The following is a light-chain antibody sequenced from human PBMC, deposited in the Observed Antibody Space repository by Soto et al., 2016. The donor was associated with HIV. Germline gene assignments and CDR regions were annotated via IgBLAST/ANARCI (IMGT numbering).Light chain of an antibody. CDR2: DEN. J-gene: IGLJ3*02. CDR1: NIEDKK. V-gene: IGLV3-21*02. CDR3: QVWDSSSNYHV. Sequence: SYELTQPPSVSVAPGETARLTCGGNNIEDKKVHWYRQKPGQAPVLVVSDENDRPSGIPARFSGSSSGNTATLTIIRVEAGDEADYYCQVWDSSSNYHVFGGGTKLTVL.